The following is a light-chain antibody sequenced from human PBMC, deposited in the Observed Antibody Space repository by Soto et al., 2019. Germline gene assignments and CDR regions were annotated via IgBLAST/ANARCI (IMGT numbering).Light chain of an antibody. Sequence: DIVMTQSPDSLAVSLGERATINCKSSQSVLYSSKNKNYLAWYQQKPGQPPKLLIDWASTRESGVPDRFSGSGSGTDFTLTISSLQAEDVAVYYCQQYYTTPYTFGQGTKLEIK. J-gene: IGKJ2*01. CDR3: QQYYTTPYT. CDR1: QSVLYSSKNKNY. V-gene: IGKV4-1*01. CDR2: WAS.